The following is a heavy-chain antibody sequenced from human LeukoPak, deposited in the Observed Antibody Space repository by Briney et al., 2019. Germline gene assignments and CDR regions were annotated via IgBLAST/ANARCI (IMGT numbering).Heavy chain of an antibody. CDR3: ARDRGAATFGY. Sequence: SETLSLTCAVYGGSFSGYYWSWIRQPPGKGLEWIGEINHSGSTNYNPSLKSRITISVDTSKNQFSLKLSSVTAADTAVYYCARDRGAATFGYWGQGTLVTVSS. CDR1: GGSFSGYY. CDR2: INHSGST. V-gene: IGHV4-34*01. D-gene: IGHD3-10*01. J-gene: IGHJ4*02.